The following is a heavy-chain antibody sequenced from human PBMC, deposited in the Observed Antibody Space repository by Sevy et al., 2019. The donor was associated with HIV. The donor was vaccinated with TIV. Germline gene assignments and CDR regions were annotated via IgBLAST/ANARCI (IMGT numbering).Heavy chain of an antibody. D-gene: IGHD2-8*01. CDR3: ATRLYDY. CDR2: IRGKTNGGTV. V-gene: IGHV3-15*01. CDR1: EFTVSDGW. J-gene: IGHJ4*02. Sequence: GGSLRLSCAGSEFTVSDGWMYWVRQAPGRGLEWVGRIRGKTNGGTVDYAAPVKGRFTISSDDSKNTLYLQMNSLKTEDTALYYCATRLYDYWGQGTLVTVSS.